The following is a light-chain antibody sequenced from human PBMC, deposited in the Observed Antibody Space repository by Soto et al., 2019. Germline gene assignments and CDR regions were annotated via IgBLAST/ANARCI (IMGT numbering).Light chain of an antibody. CDR1: GSDVGNYNL. Sequence: QSALTQPASVSGSPGQSITISCTGTGSDVGNYNLVSWYQQHPGKAPKLMIYEGSKRPSGVSNRFSGSKSGNTASLTISGLQAEDEADYFCCSHAASSTYVVFGGGTKVTVL. CDR2: EGS. J-gene: IGLJ2*01. V-gene: IGLV2-23*01. CDR3: CSHAASSTYVV.